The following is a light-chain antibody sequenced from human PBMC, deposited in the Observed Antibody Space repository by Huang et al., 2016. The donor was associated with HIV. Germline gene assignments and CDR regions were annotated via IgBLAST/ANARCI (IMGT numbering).Light chain of an antibody. CDR1: QSISSW. J-gene: IGKJ2*01. CDR2: KAS. CDR3: QQSNSYPYT. V-gene: IGKV1-5*03. Sequence: DIQMTQSPSTLSASVGDRVTITCRASQSISSWLAWYQQIPGKAPKLLIYKASSLQIGVPSRFNGSGSGTEFTLTINSLQPGDFATYHCQQSNSYPYTFGQGTKLEIK.